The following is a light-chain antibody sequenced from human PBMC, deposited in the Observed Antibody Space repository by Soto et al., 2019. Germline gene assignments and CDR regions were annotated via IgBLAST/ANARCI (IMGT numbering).Light chain of an antibody. V-gene: IGKV3-20*01. CDR2: GAS. J-gene: IGKJ1*01. CDR1: QSVSNNY. Sequence: EIVLTQSPGTLSLSPGERATLACRASQSVSNNYLAWYQQKPGQAPRLLIYGASNSATGIPDRFSGSGSGTDFTLTISRLEPEDLPGYYCQQYGSSGTFGQGTKVEI. CDR3: QQYGSSGT.